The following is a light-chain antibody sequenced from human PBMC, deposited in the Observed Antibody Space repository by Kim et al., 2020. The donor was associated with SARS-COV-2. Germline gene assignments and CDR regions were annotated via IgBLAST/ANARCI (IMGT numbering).Light chain of an antibody. Sequence: DVVMTQSPLSLPVTLGQPASISCRSSQSLVNTDGNTYLNWFQQRPGQSPRRLIYKVSNRDSGVPDRFSGSGSGTDFTLKISRVEAEDVGFYYCLQGTHWPRTFGQGTKVEIK. V-gene: IGKV2-30*01. J-gene: IGKJ1*01. CDR3: LQGTHWPRT. CDR2: KVS. CDR1: QSLVNTDGNTY.